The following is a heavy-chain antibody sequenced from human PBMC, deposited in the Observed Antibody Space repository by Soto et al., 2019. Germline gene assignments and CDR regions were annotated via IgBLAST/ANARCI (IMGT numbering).Heavy chain of an antibody. D-gene: IGHD5-12*01. V-gene: IGHV5-51*01. CDR2: IYPGDSDT. CDR1: GYSFTTHW. CDR3: ARGGDRGGYDWRVIDY. J-gene: IGHJ4*02. Sequence: GESLKISCKGSGYSFTTHWIGWVRQMPGKGLEWMGVIYPGDSDTKYSPSFQGQVTISADKSINTAYLQWNTLKASDTAMYYCARGGDRGGYDWRVIDYRGQATLVTVSS.